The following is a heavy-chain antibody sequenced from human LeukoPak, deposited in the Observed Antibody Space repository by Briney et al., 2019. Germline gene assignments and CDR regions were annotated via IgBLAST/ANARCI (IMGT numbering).Heavy chain of an antibody. CDR2: INPNSGGT. D-gene: IGHD2-15*01. J-gene: IGHJ3*02. CDR1: GYTFTGYY. CDR3: ARDVQPILAFDI. Sequence: ASVEVSCKASGYTFTGYYMHWVRQAPGQGLEWMGWINPNSGGTNYAQKFQGRVTMTRDTSISTAYMELSRLRSDDTAVYYCARDVQPILAFDIWGQGTMVTVSS. V-gene: IGHV1-2*02.